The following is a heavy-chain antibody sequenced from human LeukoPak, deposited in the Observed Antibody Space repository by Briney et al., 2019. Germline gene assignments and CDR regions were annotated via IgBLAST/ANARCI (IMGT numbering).Heavy chain of an antibody. CDR3: ATAVAGTGEDY. D-gene: IGHD6-19*01. CDR1: GFTFSSYE. CDR2: ISSSGSTI. J-gene: IGHJ4*02. V-gene: IGHV3-48*03. Sequence: GGSLRLSCAASGFTFSSYEMNWVRQAPGKGLEWVSYISSSGSTIYYADSVKGRFTISRDNAKNSLYLQMNSLRAEDTAAYYCATAVAGTGEDYWGQGTLVTVSS.